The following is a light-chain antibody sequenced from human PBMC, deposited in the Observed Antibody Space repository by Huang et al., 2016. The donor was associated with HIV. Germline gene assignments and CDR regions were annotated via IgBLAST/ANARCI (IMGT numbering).Light chain of an antibody. CDR3: QQRSKWPLT. V-gene: IGKV3-11*01. Sequence: EIVLTQSPVTLSLSPGDRATLSCRASQSIGNYLAWYQQKSGQAPRLLIYDVSNRAAGVPARFSASVSETDFTLTIASLDPDDFAIYHCQQRSKWPLTFGGGTKVEMK. J-gene: IGKJ4*01. CDR2: DVS. CDR1: QSIGNY.